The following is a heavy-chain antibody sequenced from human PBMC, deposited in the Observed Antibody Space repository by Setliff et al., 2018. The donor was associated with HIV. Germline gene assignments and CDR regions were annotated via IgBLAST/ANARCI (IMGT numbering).Heavy chain of an antibody. D-gene: IGHD3-22*01. CDR2: IYNTGSA. V-gene: IGHV4-31*03. J-gene: IGHJ4*02. CDR3: AGGYTRGYFSHFDY. Sequence: SETLSLTCTVSGGSISSAGYYWSWIRQHPGKGLEWIGYIYNTGSAYFNPSLKSRLTISVDTSRNQFSLKLSSVTAADTAVYYCAGGYTRGYFSHFDYWGQGTLVTVSS. CDR1: GGSISSAGYY.